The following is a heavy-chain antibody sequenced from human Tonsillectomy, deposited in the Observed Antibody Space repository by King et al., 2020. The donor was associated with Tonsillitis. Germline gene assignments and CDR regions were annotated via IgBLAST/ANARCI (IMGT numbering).Heavy chain of an antibody. D-gene: IGHD2-15*01. Sequence: VQLVESGGGVVQPGRSLRLSCAASGFTFSNYGIQWVRQAPGKGREGVAVVSYDGNSKYYGDSAKGRFTISRDNSKNTLYLQLNSLSTDDTAVYYCVVTPGAPPDGSVIWGQATTVSLSS. CDR3: VVTPGAPPDGSVI. J-gene: IGHJ3*02. CDR2: VSYDGNSK. CDR1: GFTFSNYG. V-gene: IGHV3-30*03.